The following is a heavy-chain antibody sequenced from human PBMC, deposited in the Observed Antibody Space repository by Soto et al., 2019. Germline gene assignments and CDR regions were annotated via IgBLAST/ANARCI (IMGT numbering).Heavy chain of an antibody. CDR3: AKDQDLAAAGYYFDY. CDR2: ISTDGRDK. Sequence: QVQLVESGGGVVQPGRSLRLSCAASGFTFSSYAMDWVRQAPGKGLEWVAVISTDGRDKYHADSVKGRFTISRDNSKNKLFLQMNSLRPEDTAVYYCAKDQDLAAAGYYFDYWGQGTLVTVSS. D-gene: IGHD6-13*01. CDR1: GFTFSSYA. V-gene: IGHV3-30*01. J-gene: IGHJ4*02.